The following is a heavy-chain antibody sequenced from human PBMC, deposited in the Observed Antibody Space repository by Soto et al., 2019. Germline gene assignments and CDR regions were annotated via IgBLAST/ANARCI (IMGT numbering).Heavy chain of an antibody. CDR2: ISASGYSA. D-gene: IGHD5-18*01. CDR3: AKGEQLWDPFDY. Sequence: EAQLLESGGGWVQPGGSLRLSCAASGLAFSNYAMSWVRQAPGKGLEWVSVISASGYSAYYGGAVKGRFTTSRDNSKSTLYLQMNRLRADDTAVYYCAKGEQLWDPFDYWGQGTLVTVSS. CDR1: GLAFSNYA. J-gene: IGHJ4*02. V-gene: IGHV3-23*01.